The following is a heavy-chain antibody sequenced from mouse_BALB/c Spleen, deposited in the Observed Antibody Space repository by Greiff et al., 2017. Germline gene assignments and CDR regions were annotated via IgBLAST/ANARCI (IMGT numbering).Heavy chain of an antibody. J-gene: IGHJ4*01. V-gene: IGHV1-5*01. Sequence: VQLQQSGTVLARPGASVKMSCKASGYTFTSYWMHWVKQRPGQGLEWIGAIYPGNSDTSYNQKFKGKAKLTAVTSTSTAYMELSSLTNEDSAVYYCTREGYDRYAMDYWGQGTSVTVSS. D-gene: IGHD2-2*01. CDR3: TREGYDRYAMDY. CDR2: IYPGNSDT. CDR1: GYTFTSYW.